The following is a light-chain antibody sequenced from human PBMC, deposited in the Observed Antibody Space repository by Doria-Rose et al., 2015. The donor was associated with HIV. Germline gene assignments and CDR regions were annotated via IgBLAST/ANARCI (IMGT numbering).Light chain of an antibody. CDR2: AAS. CDR3: HQYASSRT. CDR1: QSVSANY. V-gene: IGKV3-20*01. Sequence: EIVLTQSPGTLSLSPGERATLSCRASQSVSANYLAWYQQRPGQSPRLLIYAASSRATDIPDMFSGSGSGTYFTLTISRLEPEDFAVYYCHQYASSRTFGQGTKVEIK. J-gene: IGKJ1*01.